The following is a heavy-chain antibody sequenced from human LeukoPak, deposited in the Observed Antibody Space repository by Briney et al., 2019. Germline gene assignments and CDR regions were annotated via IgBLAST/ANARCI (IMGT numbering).Heavy chain of an antibody. J-gene: IGHJ3*02. D-gene: IGHD1-7*01. CDR2: IYYSGST. V-gene: IGHV4-39*01. CDR1: GGSISSSSYY. Sequence: SETLSLTCTVSGGSISSSSYYRGWIRQPPGKGLEWIGSIYYSGSTYYNPSLKSRVTISVDTSKNQFSLKLSSVTAADTAVYYCAIQLELAAFDIWGQGTMVTVSS. CDR3: AIQLELAAFDI.